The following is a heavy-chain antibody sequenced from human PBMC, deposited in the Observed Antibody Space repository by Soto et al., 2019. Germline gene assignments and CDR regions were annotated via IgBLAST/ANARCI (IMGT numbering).Heavy chain of an antibody. D-gene: IGHD3-22*01. CDR2: MNPNSGNT. J-gene: IGHJ5*02. V-gene: IGHV1-8*01. CDR1: GYTFTSYD. CDR3: ARGPYYYDSSGYYYWFDP. Sequence: SCKASGYTFTSYDINWVRQATGQGLEWMGWMNPNSGNTGYAQKFQGRVTMTRNTSISTAYMELSSLRSEDTAVYYCARGPYYYDSSGYYYWFDPWGQGTLVTVSS.